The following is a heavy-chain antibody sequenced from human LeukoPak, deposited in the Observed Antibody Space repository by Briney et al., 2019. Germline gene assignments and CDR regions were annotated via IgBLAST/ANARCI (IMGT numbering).Heavy chain of an antibody. CDR1: GFTFSSYA. CDR2: ISSLGISS. CDR3: AKDMGSRATNYY. D-gene: IGHD1-26*01. Sequence: PGGSLRLSCAASGFTFSSYAMSWVRQAPGKGLEWVSSISSLGISSYYADSVKGRFTISRDNSKNTLYLQMNSLRAEDTAVYYCAKDMGSRATNYYWGQGTLVIVSS. J-gene: IGHJ4*02. V-gene: IGHV3-23*01.